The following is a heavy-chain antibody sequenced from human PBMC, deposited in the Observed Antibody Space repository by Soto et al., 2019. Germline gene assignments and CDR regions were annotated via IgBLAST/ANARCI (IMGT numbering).Heavy chain of an antibody. J-gene: IGHJ4*02. CDR1: GGSVSSGSYY. CDR3: ARDGYDYGSGIDY. V-gene: IGHV4-61*01. Sequence: QVQLQESGPGLVKPSETLSLTCTVSGGSVSSGSYYWSWIRQPPGKGLEWIGYIYYSGSTNYNPSLKSRVTISVDTSKNQFSLKLSSVTAADTAVYYWARDGYDYGSGIDYWGQGTLVTVSS. D-gene: IGHD3-10*01. CDR2: IYYSGST.